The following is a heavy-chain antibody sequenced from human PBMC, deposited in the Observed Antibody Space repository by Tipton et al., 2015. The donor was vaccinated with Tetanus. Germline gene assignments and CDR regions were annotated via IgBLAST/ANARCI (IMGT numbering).Heavy chain of an antibody. V-gene: IGHV4-61*02. D-gene: IGHD6-19*01. CDR2: IYTSGST. CDR3: ARNTVAGTVTFDY. Sequence: TLSLTCTVSGGSVSSGSYYWSWIRQPAGKGLEWIGRIYTSGSTNYNPSLKSRVTMSVDTSKNQFSLKLSSVTAADTAVYYCARNTVAGTVTFDYWGQGTLVTVSS. J-gene: IGHJ4*02. CDR1: GGSVSSGSYY.